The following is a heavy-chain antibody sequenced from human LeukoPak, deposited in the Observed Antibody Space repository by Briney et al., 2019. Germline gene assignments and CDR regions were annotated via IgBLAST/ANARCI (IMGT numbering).Heavy chain of an antibody. V-gene: IGHV3-74*01. CDR3: VRQYSYDSSGYYPWDY. CDR2: INSDGSST. J-gene: IGHJ4*02. Sequence: GGSLRLSCAASGFTFSTYWMHWVRQAPGKGLVWVSRINSDGSSTSYADSVKGRFTISRDNAKNTLYLQMNSLRAEDTAIYYCVRQYSYDSSGYYPWDYWGQGTLVTVSS. D-gene: IGHD3-22*01. CDR1: GFTFSTYW.